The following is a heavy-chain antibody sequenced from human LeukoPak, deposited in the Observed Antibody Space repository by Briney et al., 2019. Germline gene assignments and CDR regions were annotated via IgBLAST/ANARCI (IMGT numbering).Heavy chain of an antibody. CDR3: ARSGFGIGVDFDY. D-gene: IGHD2-15*01. CDR2: MNPNSGNT. Sequence: ASVKVSCKTSGYTFTNYDINWVRQASGQGLEWMGWMNPNSGNTDYAQKFRGRVTFTRDTSTRTAYMELTSLRSEDTAVYYCARSGFGIGVDFDYWGQGTLVTASS. V-gene: IGHV1-8*03. J-gene: IGHJ4*02. CDR1: GYTFTNYD.